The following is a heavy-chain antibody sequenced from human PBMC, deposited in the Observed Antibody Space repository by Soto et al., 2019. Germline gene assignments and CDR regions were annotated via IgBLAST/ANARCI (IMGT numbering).Heavy chain of an antibody. CDR3: ERGRWLQPEGGYFDY. Sequence: QPXGSLRLSCSASGFTFSSYAMHWVRQAPGKGLEWVAVISYDGSNKYYADSVKGRFTISRDNSKNTLYLQMNSLRAEDTAVYYCERGRWLQPEGGYFDYWGQGTLVTVSS. J-gene: IGHJ4*02. CDR1: GFTFSSYA. V-gene: IGHV3-30-3*01. D-gene: IGHD1-1*01. CDR2: ISYDGSNK.